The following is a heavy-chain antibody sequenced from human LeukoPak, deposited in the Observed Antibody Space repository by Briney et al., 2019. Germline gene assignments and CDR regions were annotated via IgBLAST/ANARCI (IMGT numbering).Heavy chain of an antibody. V-gene: IGHV3-9*01. CDR3: AKTVRGYSYGYPLDY. D-gene: IGHD5-18*01. CDR1: GFTFDDYA. J-gene: IGHJ4*02. CDR2: ISWNSGSI. Sequence: PGGSLRLSCAASGFTFDDYAMHWVRQAPGKGLEWVSGISWNSGSIGYADSVKGRFTISRDNAKNSLYLQMNSLRAEDTALYYCAKTVRGYSYGYPLDYWGQGTLVTVSS.